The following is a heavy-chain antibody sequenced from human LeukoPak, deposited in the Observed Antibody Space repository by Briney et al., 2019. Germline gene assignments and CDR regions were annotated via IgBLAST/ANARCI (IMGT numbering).Heavy chain of an antibody. CDR1: GFTVSSYG. CDR3: AKASLNYDFWSGHLYYFDY. Sequence: GGSLRLSCAASGFTVSSYGMHWVRQAPGKGLEWVAVIWYDGSNKYYADSVKGRFTISRDNSKNTLYLQMNSLRAEDTAVYYCAKASLNYDFWSGHLYYFDYWGQGTLVTVSS. V-gene: IGHV3-33*06. D-gene: IGHD3-3*01. J-gene: IGHJ4*02. CDR2: IWYDGSNK.